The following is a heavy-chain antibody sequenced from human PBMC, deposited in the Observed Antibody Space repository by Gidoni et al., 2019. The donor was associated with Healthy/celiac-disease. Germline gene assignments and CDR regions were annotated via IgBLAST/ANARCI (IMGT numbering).Heavy chain of an antibody. J-gene: IGHJ6*03. CDR1: GGCNHSSNW. CDR3: AREGKVTTEYYYYMDV. D-gene: IGHD4-17*01. V-gene: IGHV4-4*02. Sequence: QVQLQESGPGLVKPSGTLSLTCAVSGGCNHSSNWWSWGRQPPWKGLEWIGEIYHSVSTTYNPSLKSRVTISVDKSKNQFSLKLSSVTAADTAVYYCAREGKVTTEYYYYMDVWGKGTTVTVSS. CDR2: IYHSVST.